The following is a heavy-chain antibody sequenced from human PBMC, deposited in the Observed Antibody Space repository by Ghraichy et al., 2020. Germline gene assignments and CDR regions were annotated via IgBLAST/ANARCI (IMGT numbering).Heavy chain of an antibody. J-gene: IGHJ6*02. CDR1: GGSFSGYY. Sequence: SETLSLTCAVYGGSFSGYYWSWIRQPPGKGLEWIGEINHSGSTNYNPSLKSRVTISVDTSKNQFSLKLSSVTAADTAVYYCARAQYYDFWSGPYYYYGMDVWGQGTTITVSS. V-gene: IGHV4-34*01. CDR2: INHSGST. CDR3: ARAQYYDFWSGPYYYYGMDV. D-gene: IGHD3-3*01.